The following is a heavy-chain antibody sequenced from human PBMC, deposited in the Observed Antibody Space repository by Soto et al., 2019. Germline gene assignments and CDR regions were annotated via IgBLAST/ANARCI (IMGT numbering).Heavy chain of an antibody. V-gene: IGHV2-5*08. D-gene: IGHD5-12*01. CDR1: GGSISSYYW. J-gene: IGHJ6*02. CDR2: IYWDDDK. Sequence: TLSLTYTVSGGSISSYYWSWIRQPPGKGLEWIALIYWDDDKRYSPSLKSRLTITKDTSKNQVVLTMTNMDPVDTATYYCAHISGYSGYPDYYGMDVWGQGTTVTVSS. CDR3: AHISGYSGYPDYYGMDV.